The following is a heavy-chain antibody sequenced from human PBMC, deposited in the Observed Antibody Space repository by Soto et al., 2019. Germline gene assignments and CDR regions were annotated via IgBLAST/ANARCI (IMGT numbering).Heavy chain of an antibody. CDR1: GYTFTSYY. CDR3: ARSHYYDSSGASGAFDI. V-gene: IGHV1-46*01. Sequence: ASVKVSCKASGYTFTSYYMRWVRQAPGQGLEWMGIINPSGGSTSYAQKFQGRVTMTRDTSTSTVYMELSSLRSEDTAVYYCARSHYYDSSGASGAFDIWGQGTMVTVSS. D-gene: IGHD3-22*01. CDR2: INPSGGST. J-gene: IGHJ3*02.